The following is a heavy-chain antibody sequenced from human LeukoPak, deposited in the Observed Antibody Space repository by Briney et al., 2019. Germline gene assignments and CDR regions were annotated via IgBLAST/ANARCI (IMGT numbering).Heavy chain of an antibody. CDR3: AREASGGYFDY. J-gene: IGHJ4*02. V-gene: IGHV1-46*01. Sequence: ASVKVSCKASGYTFSSYYMHWVRQAPGQGLEWVGLINPTGDSTNYAQSFRGRVTMTRDTSTSTVYMDLNGLRSEDTAVYYCAREASGGYFDYWGQGTLVTVSS. CDR1: GYTFSSYY. D-gene: IGHD4-23*01. CDR2: INPTGDST.